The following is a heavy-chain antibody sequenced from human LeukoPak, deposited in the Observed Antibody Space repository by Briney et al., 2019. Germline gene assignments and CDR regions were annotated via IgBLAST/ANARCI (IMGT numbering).Heavy chain of an antibody. J-gene: IGHJ4*02. CDR3: ARDRRGGPPFDY. CDR2: IIPFLGIP. CDR1: GGTFNSYA. D-gene: IGHD2-15*01. V-gene: IGHV1-69*04. Sequence: GASVKVSCKASGGTFNSYAISWVRRAPGQGLEWMGRIIPFLGIPNYAQKFQGRVTITADKSTSTAYMELSSLRSEDTAVYYCARDRRGGPPFDYWGQGTLVTVSS.